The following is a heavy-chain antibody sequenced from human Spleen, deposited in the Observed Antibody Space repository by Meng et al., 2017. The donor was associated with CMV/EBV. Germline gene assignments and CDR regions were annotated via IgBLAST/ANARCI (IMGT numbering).Heavy chain of an antibody. D-gene: IGHD2-2*01. J-gene: IGHJ6*02. CDR1: GFTVSSNY. Sequence: GESLKISCAASGFTVSSNYMSWVRQAPGKGLEWVSVIYSGGSTYYADSVKDRFTISRDNSKNTLYLQMNSLRAEDTAVYYCARGPYSSSGYYYYYGMDVWGQGTTVTVSS. CDR2: IYSGGST. CDR3: ARGPYSSSGYYYYYGMDV. V-gene: IGHV3-53*01.